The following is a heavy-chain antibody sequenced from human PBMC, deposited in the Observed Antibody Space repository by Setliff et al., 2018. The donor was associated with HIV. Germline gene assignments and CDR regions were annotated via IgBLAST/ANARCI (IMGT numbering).Heavy chain of an antibody. D-gene: IGHD6-13*01. CDR1: GGSFSDYY. V-gene: IGHV4-34*01. CDR2: INHRGST. Sequence: SETLSLTCAVDGGSFSDYYWTWIRQSPGKGLEWIGEINHRGSTNYNPSLKSRVTVSVDTSKNQFSLKLGSVTAADTAVYYCARESPSSSWFYFEFWGQGTLVTVSS. CDR3: ARESPSSSWFYFEF. J-gene: IGHJ4*02.